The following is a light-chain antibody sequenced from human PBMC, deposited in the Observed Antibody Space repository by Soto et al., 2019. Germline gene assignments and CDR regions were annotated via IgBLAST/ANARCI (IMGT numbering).Light chain of an antibody. CDR3: SSYSSSDSLVV. J-gene: IGLJ2*01. CDR1: SSDIGAHEY. Sequence: QSVLTQPASMSGSPGQSITISCTGTSSDIGAHEYVSWYQQHPGKVPKVIIYEVTLRPSGVSNRFSASKSGNTASLTISALQPEDEADYYCSSYSSSDSLVVFGGGTKVTVL. CDR2: EVT. V-gene: IGLV2-14*01.